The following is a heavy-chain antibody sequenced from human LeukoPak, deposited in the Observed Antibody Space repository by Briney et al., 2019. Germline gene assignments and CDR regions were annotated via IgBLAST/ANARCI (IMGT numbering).Heavy chain of an antibody. CDR1: GFTFSSYA. D-gene: IGHD5-18*01. J-gene: IGHJ4*02. CDR2: ISGSGGST. CDR3: ARDSPFVGYSYGYLDY. Sequence: GGSLRLSCAASGFTFSSYAMSWVRQAPGKGLEWVSAISGSGGSTYYADSVKGRFTISRDNSKNTLYLQMNSLRAEDTAVYYCARDSPFVGYSYGYLDYWGQGTLVTVSS. V-gene: IGHV3-23*01.